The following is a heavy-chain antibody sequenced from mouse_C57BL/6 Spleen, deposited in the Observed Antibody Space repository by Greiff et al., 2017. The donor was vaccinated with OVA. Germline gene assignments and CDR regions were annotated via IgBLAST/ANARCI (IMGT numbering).Heavy chain of an antibody. CDR1: GFTFSSYA. CDR2: ISDGGSYT. J-gene: IGHJ1*03. Sequence: EVKLVESGGGLVKPGGSLKLSCAASGFTFSSYAMSWVRQTPEKRLEWVATISDGGSYTYYPDNVKGRFTISRDNAKNNLYLQRSHLKSEDTAMYYCARDLTANWYFDVWGTGTTVTVSS. D-gene: IGHD4-1*01. V-gene: IGHV5-4*01. CDR3: ARDLTANWYFDV.